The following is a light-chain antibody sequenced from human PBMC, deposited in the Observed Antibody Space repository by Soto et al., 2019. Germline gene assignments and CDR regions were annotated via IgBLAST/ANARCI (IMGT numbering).Light chain of an antibody. J-gene: IGKJ1*01. CDR2: GAA. CDR3: QQYGSSPWT. Sequence: EIVMTQSPATLSVSPGERATLSCRASQGIGNYLAWYQQKPGQAPRILMYGAATRATGIPARFSGSGSGTDFTLTISRLEPEDFAVYYCQQYGSSPWTFGQGTKVDIK. V-gene: IGKV3-20*01. CDR1: QGIGNY.